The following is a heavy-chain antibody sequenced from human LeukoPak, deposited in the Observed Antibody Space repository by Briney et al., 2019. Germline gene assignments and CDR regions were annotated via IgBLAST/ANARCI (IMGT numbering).Heavy chain of an antibody. V-gene: IGHV1-24*01. J-gene: IGHJ4*02. CDR2: FDPEDGET. Sequence: GASVKVSCKVSGYTLSGLSMHWVRQAPGQGLEWMGGFDPEDGETIYAQKFQGRVTMTEDTSTDTAYMELSSLRSEDTAVYYCATGPSPYGSGSYSWQWGQGTLVTVSS. CDR1: GYTLSGLS. CDR3: ATGPSPYGSGSYSWQ. D-gene: IGHD3-10*01.